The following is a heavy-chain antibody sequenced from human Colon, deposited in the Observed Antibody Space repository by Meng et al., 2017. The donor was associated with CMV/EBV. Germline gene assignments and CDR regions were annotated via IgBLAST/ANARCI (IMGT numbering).Heavy chain of an antibody. J-gene: IGHJ4*02. CDR2: ISYDGNNK. CDR1: GFTFSSSG. D-gene: IGHD1-1*01. CDR3: ARYDGGFDY. Sequence: LSCAASGFTFSSSGMHWVRQAPGKGLEWVAIISYDGNNKYYADSVKGRFTISRDNSKNTLYLQMNSLRAEDTAVYYCARYDGGFDYWGQGTLVTVSS. V-gene: IGHV3-30*03.